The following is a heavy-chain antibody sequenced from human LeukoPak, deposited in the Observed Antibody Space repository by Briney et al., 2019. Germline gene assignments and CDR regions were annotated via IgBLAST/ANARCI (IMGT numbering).Heavy chain of an antibody. Sequence: GRSLRLSWAASGFTFDEYAMHWVRQAPGKGLECVLGISWNRGSISYTDSVKGRFTLSRDNAKNSLYLQMNSLRAEDTALYYCARRGLYYYYVMAVWGQGTTVTVSS. CDR2: ISWNRGSI. V-gene: IGHV3-9*01. CDR1: GFTFDEYA. CDR3: ARRGLYYYYVMAV. J-gene: IGHJ6*02.